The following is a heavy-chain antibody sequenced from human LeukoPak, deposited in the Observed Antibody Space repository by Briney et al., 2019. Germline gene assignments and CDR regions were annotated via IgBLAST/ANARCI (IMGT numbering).Heavy chain of an antibody. Sequence: GGPLRLSCAASGFTFSSYAMHWVRRAPGKGLEWVAVISYDGSNKYYADSVKGRFTISRDNSKNTLYLQMNSLRAEDTAVYYCARHRQDSSGYYPDYWGQGTLVTVSS. D-gene: IGHD3-22*01. J-gene: IGHJ4*02. CDR1: GFTFSSYA. CDR2: ISYDGSNK. V-gene: IGHV3-30-3*01. CDR3: ARHRQDSSGYYPDY.